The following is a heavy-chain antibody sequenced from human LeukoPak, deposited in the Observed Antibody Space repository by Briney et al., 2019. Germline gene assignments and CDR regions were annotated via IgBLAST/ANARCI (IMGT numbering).Heavy chain of an antibody. J-gene: IGHJ6*03. D-gene: IGHD6-13*01. V-gene: IGHV3-30*18. CDR2: ISYDGGNR. Sequence: GGSLRLSCAASGFTFSSYGMHWVRQAPGKGLEWVAVISYDGGNRYYADSVKGRFTISRDNSKNTLYLQMNSLRAEDTAVYYCAKDPGAAAGYYYYYMDVWGKGTTVTVSS. CDR3: AKDPGAAAGYYYYYMDV. CDR1: GFTFSSYG.